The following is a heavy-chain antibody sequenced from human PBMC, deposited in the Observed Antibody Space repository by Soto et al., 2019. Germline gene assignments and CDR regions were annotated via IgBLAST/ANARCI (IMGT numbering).Heavy chain of an antibody. V-gene: IGHV3-30*09. CDR3: ARRAWDSYYAIDV. J-gene: IGHJ6*02. CDR1: GFIYTDFA. Sequence: VQLVESGGGEVQPGRSLRLSCAASGFIYTDFALHWVRQAPGKGLEWVASISYDGSDKYYADSVKGRFAISRDNPKNTLYLERNSLRPEDTAVHFCARRAWDSYYAIDVWGQGTTVTVFS. CDR2: ISYDGSDK. D-gene: IGHD3-22*01.